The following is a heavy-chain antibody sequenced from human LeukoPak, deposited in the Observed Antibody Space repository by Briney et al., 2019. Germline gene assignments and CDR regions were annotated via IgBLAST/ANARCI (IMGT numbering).Heavy chain of an antibody. D-gene: IGHD1-26*01. J-gene: IGHJ4*02. CDR2: IWSDGSNK. V-gene: IGHV3-33*01. CDR3: ARGSGSFSGGFDY. Sequence: GGSLRLSCAASGFTFSTYGMHWVRQTPGKGLEWVAVIWSDGSNKYYADSVKGRFTISRNNSKNTLYLQMNSLRAEDTAVYYCARGSGSFSGGFDYWGQGTLVTVSS. CDR1: GFTFSTYG.